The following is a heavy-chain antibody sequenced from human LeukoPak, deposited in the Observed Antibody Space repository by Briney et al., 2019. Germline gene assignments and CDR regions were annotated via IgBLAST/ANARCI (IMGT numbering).Heavy chain of an antibody. J-gene: IGHJ4*02. Sequence: SETLSLTCTVSGGSISSSSYYWGWIRQPPGKGLEWIGSIYYSGSTYYNPSLKSRVTISVDTSKNQFSLKLSSVTAADTAVYYCARDAPSSGGDYWGQGTLVTVSS. V-gene: IGHV4-39*07. CDR3: ARDAPSSGGDY. CDR1: GGSISSSSYY. CDR2: IYYSGST. D-gene: IGHD1-1*01.